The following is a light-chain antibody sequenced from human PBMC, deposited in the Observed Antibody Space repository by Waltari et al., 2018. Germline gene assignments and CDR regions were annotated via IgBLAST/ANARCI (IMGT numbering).Light chain of an antibody. CDR2: AAS. CDR1: QSITNF. Sequence: DIQMTQSPSSLSASVGDRVTITCWASQSITNFLNWYQQRPGKAPKLLVSAASILQSGVPSKFSGSGSGTDFTLTISSLQPEDFATYYCQQSYNTPLTFGGGTKVEIK. V-gene: IGKV1-39*01. CDR3: QQSYNTPLT. J-gene: IGKJ4*01.